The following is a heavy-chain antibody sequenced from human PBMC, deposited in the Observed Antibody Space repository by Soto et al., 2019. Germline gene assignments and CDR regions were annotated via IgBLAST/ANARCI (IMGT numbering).Heavy chain of an antibody. D-gene: IGHD6-13*01. J-gene: IGHJ4*02. CDR3: ARHNPGIVAHGLIDF. CDR1: GYTFTNYW. Sequence: PGESLKISCRGSGYTFTNYWVGWVRQMPGKGLEWMGIIYPGDSDTKYSPAFQGHVTISADKSMSVAYLQWSSLKASDTAMYYCARHNPGIVAHGLIDFSGQGTLVTVSS. CDR2: IYPGDSDT. V-gene: IGHV5-51*01.